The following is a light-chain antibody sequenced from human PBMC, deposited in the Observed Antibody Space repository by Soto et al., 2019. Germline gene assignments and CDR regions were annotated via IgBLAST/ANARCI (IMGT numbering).Light chain of an antibody. V-gene: IGKV3-20*01. CDR1: QSVSSSY. CDR2: GAS. J-gene: IGKJ1*01. Sequence: EIVLTQSPGTLSLSPGERATLSCMASQSVSSSYLAWYQQKPGQAPRLLIYGASSRATGIPDRFSGSGSGTDFTLTISRLEPEDFAVYYCQQYGSSPRTFGQGTKGDI. CDR3: QQYGSSPRT.